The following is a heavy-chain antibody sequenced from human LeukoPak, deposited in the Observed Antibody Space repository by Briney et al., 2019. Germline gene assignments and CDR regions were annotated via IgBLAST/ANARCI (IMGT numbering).Heavy chain of an antibody. CDR1: GGSISSSSYY. Sequence: SETLSLTCTVSGGSISSSSYYWGWIRQPPGKGLEWIGSIYYSGSTYYNPSLKSRVTISVDTSKNQFSLKLSSVTAADTAVYYCARSLRQLVKFDYGGQETRVTVSS. D-gene: IGHD6-13*01. CDR2: IYYSGST. CDR3: ARSLRQLVKFDY. V-gene: IGHV4-39*07. J-gene: IGHJ4*02.